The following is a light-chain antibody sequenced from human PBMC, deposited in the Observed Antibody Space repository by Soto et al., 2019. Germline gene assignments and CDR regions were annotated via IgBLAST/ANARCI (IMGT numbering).Light chain of an antibody. Sequence: QPVLTQPPSVSGAPGQRVTISCTGSSSNIGAGYDVHWYQQLPGTAPKLLIYANSNRPSGVPDRFSGSKSGTSASLAITGLQSEDEADYYCQSYDSSLSALYVFGTGTKLTVL. J-gene: IGLJ1*01. V-gene: IGLV1-40*01. CDR1: SSNIGAGYD. CDR3: QSYDSSLSALYV. CDR2: ANS.